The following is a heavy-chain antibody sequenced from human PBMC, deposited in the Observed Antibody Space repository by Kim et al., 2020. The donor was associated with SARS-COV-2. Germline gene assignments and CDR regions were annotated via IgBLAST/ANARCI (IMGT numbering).Heavy chain of an antibody. CDR2: IDGSGSGT. CDR1: GFTFSNHA. D-gene: IGHD4-17*01. Sequence: GGSLRLSCAGSGFTFSNHAMSWFRQAPGKGLDWVSTIDGSGSGTYYPDSVKGRFTISRDNSKNTLYLQMNYLRAEDTAVYYCTNHERPPAVTPDSWGQGTLVTVSS. J-gene: IGHJ4*02. V-gene: IGHV3-23*01. CDR3: TNHERPPAVTPDS.